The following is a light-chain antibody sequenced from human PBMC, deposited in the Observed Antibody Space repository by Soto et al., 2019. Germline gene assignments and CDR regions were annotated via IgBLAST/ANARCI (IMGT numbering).Light chain of an antibody. CDR3: QQYNTYSRT. CDR1: QSISSS. CDR2: MAS. J-gene: IGKJ1*01. Sequence: DIQMTQSPSTLSASVGDRITITCRASQSISSSLAWYQQKPGKAPKLLIYMASNLQSGVPSRFGGAGSGTEFTLTISSLQPDDFATYSCQQYNTYSRTFGQGTKVEI. V-gene: IGKV1-5*03.